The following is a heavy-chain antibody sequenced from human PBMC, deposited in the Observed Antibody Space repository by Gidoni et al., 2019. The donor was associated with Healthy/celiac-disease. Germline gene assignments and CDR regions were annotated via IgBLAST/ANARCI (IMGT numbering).Heavy chain of an antibody. CDR3: ARDDYGDYGNGAFDI. CDR1: GFTFSRYG. Sequence: QVQLVESGGGVVQPGRSLRLSCAASGFTFSRYGMHWVRQAPGKGLEWVAVIWYDGSNKYYADSVKGRFTISRVNSKNTLYLQMNSLRAEDTAVYYCARDDYGDYGNGAFDIWGQGTMVTVSS. J-gene: IGHJ3*02. CDR2: IWYDGSNK. V-gene: IGHV3-33*01. D-gene: IGHD4-17*01.